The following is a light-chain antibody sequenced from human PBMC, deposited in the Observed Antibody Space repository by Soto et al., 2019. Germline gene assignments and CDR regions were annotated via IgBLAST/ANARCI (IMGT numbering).Light chain of an antibody. CDR2: EVR. Sequence: QSVLTQPASVSGSAGQSITISCSGTMRDVGAYNLVSWYQQHPGTAPKLIIYEVRNRPSGISSRFSGSRSGNTASLTISGLQNEEEGDYYCSAYNARSTLVFGGGTKVTVL. J-gene: IGLJ3*02. V-gene: IGLV2-14*01. CDR1: MRDVGAYNL. CDR3: SAYNARSTLV.